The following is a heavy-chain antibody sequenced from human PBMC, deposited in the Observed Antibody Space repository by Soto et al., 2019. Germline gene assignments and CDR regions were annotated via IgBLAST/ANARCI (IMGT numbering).Heavy chain of an antibody. Sequence: ASVKVSCKASGYSFTSYDINWVRQAPGQGLEWMGWMDPNSGVAGYAQKFQGRVTMTRNTSTTTAHMELSSLRSEDTAIYYCARDRKYDFWRKGLDVWGQGTTVTVSS. CDR3: ARDRKYDFWRKGLDV. CDR2: MDPNSGVA. CDR1: GYSFTSYD. J-gene: IGHJ6*02. V-gene: IGHV1-8*01. D-gene: IGHD3-3*01.